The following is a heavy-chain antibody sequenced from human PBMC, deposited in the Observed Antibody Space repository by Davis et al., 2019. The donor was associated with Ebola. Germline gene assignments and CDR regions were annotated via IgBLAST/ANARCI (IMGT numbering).Heavy chain of an antibody. D-gene: IGHD5-18*01. CDR2: IYYSGIT. V-gene: IGHV4-39*01. CDR3: ARCGYSYGYNWFDP. CDR1: GGSISSSSYY. Sequence: SETLSLTCTVSGGSISSSSYYWGWLRQSPGKGLEWIGSIYYSGITYYNPSLKSRVTISVDTSKNQFSLKLSSVTAADTAVYYCARCGYSYGYNWFDPWGQGTLVTVSS. J-gene: IGHJ5*02.